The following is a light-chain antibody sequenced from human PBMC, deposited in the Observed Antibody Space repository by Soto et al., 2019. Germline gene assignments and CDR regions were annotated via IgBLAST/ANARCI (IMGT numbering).Light chain of an antibody. CDR1: QSVLYTSNNKNY. J-gene: IGKJ2*01. V-gene: IGKV4-1*01. CDR2: WAS. Sequence: DIVMTQSPDSLAVSLGERATINCKSSQSVLYTSNNKNYLAWYQQKPGQPPKLLIYWASTRESGVPDRFSGSGSGTDFNLTISSLQAEDVAVYYCQQYLSIPVTFGQGTKLEIK. CDR3: QQYLSIPVT.